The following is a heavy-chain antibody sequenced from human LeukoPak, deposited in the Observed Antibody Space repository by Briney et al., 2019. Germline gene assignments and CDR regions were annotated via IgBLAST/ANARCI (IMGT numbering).Heavy chain of an antibody. J-gene: IGHJ4*02. CDR3: AKDLREEWLAFDY. Sequence: GGSLRLSCAASGFSFSAYGVHWVRQAPGKGLEWVAVIWYDGSSKDYADSVKGRFTLSRDNAKNSLYLQMNSLRAEDTALYYCAKDLREEWLAFDYWGQGTLVTVSS. V-gene: IGHV3-33*03. D-gene: IGHD5-12*01. CDR1: GFSFSAYG. CDR2: IWYDGSSK.